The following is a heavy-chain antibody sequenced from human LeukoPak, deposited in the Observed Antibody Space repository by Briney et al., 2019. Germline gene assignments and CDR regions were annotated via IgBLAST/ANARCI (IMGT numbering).Heavy chain of an antibody. V-gene: IGHV3-13*01. CDR1: GFTFSSYD. D-gene: IGHD2-21*02. J-gene: IGHJ3*02. Sequence: GGSLRLSCAASGFTFSSYDVHWVRQAPGKGLEWVSAIGTAGDTYYPGSVKGRFTISRENAKNSLYLQMNSLRAEDTAVYYCARVSYCGGDCYAFDIWGQGTMVTVSS. CDR3: ARVSYCGGDCYAFDI. CDR2: IGTAGDT.